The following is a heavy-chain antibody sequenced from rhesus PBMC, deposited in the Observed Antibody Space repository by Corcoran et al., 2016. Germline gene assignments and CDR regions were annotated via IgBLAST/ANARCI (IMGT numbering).Heavy chain of an antibody. CDR2: IDGNSTTH. V-gene: IGHV4-127*01. CDR1: GFSINNNYC. D-gene: IGHD2-27*01. Sequence: QVHLEESGPGLVKPSETLSLTCAVSGFSINNNYCWNWIRQPPGKGREWIGYIDGNSTTHNYHPPSRGRRTITKDTAKMQFSLRLTSVTAADTAVYDCARRVHLSGHNSLDVWGRGVRVTVSS. J-gene: IGHJ5-2*02. CDR3: ARRVHLSGHNSLDV.